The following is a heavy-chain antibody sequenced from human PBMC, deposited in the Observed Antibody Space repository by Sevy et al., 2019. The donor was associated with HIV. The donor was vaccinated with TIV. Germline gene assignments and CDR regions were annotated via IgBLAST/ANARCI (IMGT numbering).Heavy chain of an antibody. CDR3: ARDQGYCSGGSCYGWFDP. CDR1: GGSISSYY. D-gene: IGHD2-15*01. CDR2: IYYSGST. V-gene: IGHV4-59*01. Sequence: SETLSLTCTVSGGSISSYYWSWIRQPPGKGLEWIGYIYYSGSTNYNPSLKSRVTISLDTSKNQFYLKLSSVTAADTAVYYCARDQGYCSGGSCYGWFDPWGQGTLVTVSS. J-gene: IGHJ5*02.